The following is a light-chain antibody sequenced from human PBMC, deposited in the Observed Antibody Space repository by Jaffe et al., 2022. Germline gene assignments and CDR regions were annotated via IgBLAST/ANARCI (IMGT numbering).Light chain of an antibody. V-gene: IGLV1-47*01. J-gene: IGLJ2*01. CDR1: SSNIGSNW. CDR2: RTD. CDR3: AAWDDSLSGVV. Sequence: QSVLTQPPSASGTPGQRVTISCSGGSSNIGSNWVYWYQQLPGSAPKLLIYRTDQRPSGVPDRFSASKSGTSASLAISGLRSEDEADYYCAAWDDSLSGVVFGGETKLTVL.